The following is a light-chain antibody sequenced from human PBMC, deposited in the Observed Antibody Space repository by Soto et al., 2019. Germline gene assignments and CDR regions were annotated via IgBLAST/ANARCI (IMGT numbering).Light chain of an antibody. V-gene: IGLV2-8*01. Sequence: QSALTQPPSASGSPGQSVTMSCTGTSSDVGGYNYVSWYQQHPGKAPKLMIYLVTQRPSGLPDRFSGSKSGNTASLTVSGLQAEDEADYYCSSYAGSNNLVVFGGGTKVTVL. CDR2: LVT. CDR3: SSYAGSNNLVV. J-gene: IGLJ2*01. CDR1: SSDVGGYNY.